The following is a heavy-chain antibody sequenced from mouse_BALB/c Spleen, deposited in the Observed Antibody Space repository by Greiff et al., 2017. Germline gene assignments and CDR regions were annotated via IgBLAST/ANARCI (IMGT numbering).Heavy chain of an antibody. CDR2: ISYDGSN. J-gene: IGHJ4*01. CDR3: ARDLDYYYAMDY. CDR1: GYSITSGYY. V-gene: IGHV3-6*02. Sequence: EVKLVESGPGLVKPSQSLSLTCSVTGYSITSGYYWNWIRQFPGNKLEWMGYISYDGSNNYNPSLKNRISITRDTSKNQFFLKLNSVTTEDTATYYCARDLDYYYAMDYWGQGTSVTVSS.